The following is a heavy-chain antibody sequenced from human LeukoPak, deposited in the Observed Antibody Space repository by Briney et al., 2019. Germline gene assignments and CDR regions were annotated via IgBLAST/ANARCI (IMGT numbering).Heavy chain of an antibody. V-gene: IGHV4-34*01. J-gene: IGHJ5*02. CDR2: INHSGST. D-gene: IGHD6-19*01. CDR1: GGSFSDYY. Sequence: SETLSLTCVVYGGSFSDYYWTWIRQPPGKGLEWIGEINHSGSTNYNPSLKSRVTISVDSSKNQFSLKLASVTAADTAVYYCARHGYGWVGNWFDPWGQGTLVTVSS. CDR3: ARHGYGWVGNWFDP.